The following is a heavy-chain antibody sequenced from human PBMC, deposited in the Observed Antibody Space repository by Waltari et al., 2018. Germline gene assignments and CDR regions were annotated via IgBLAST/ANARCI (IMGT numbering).Heavy chain of an antibody. Sequence: QVQLVQSGAEVKKPGASVKVSCKASGYTFTSYDINWVRQATGQGLEWMGWMNPNSGNTGYAQKFQGRVTMTRNTSISTAYMELSSVTAADTAVYYCGLSLAIQLGYWYFDLWGRGTLVTVSS. CDR3: GLSLAIQLGYWYFDL. D-gene: IGHD5-18*01. V-gene: IGHV1-8*01. CDR1: GYTFTSYD. J-gene: IGHJ2*01. CDR2: MNPNSGNT.